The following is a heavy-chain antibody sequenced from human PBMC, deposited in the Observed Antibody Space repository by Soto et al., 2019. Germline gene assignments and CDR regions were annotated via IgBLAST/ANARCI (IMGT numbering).Heavy chain of an antibody. CDR2: INVGSGHT. CDR1: GNTFSSSA. CDR3: ARVGSLLYYYYGMDV. V-gene: IGHV1-3*01. J-gene: IGHJ6*02. Sequence: ASVKVSCKDSGNTFSSSAIQWVRQAPGQGLEWMGWINVGSGHTKYAQRFQDSVAFTTXTXXSXXXMXLXXLRTEDTAVYYCARVGSLLYYYYGMDVWG. D-gene: IGHD2-21*01.